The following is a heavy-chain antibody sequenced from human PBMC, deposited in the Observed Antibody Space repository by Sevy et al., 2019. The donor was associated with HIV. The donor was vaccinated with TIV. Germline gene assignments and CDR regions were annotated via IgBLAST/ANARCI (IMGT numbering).Heavy chain of an antibody. Sequence: GGSLRLSCSASGFTFSSYAMHWVRQAPGKGLEWVSAISSNGRRTYYADSVKGRFTISRDNSRNTLYLQMSSLRAEDTAVYYCVKEGLTIFGVVIPGDAFDIWGQGTMVTVSS. CDR3: VKEGLTIFGVVIPGDAFDI. V-gene: IGHV3-64D*06. D-gene: IGHD3-3*01. CDR1: GFTFSSYA. CDR2: ISSNGRRT. J-gene: IGHJ3*02.